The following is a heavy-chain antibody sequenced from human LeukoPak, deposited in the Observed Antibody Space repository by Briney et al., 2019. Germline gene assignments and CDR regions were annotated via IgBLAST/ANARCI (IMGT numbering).Heavy chain of an antibody. J-gene: IGHJ6*03. V-gene: IGHV1-8*01. CDR3: ARGVVWFGELHYYYYYMDV. Sequence: ASVKVSCKASGYTFTSYDINWVRQATGQGLKWMGWMNPNSGNTGYAQNFQDRVTMTRNTSISTAYMELSSLRSEDTAVYYCARGVVWFGELHYYYYYMDVWGKGTTVTVSS. CDR1: GYTFTSYD. D-gene: IGHD3-10*01. CDR2: MNPNSGNT.